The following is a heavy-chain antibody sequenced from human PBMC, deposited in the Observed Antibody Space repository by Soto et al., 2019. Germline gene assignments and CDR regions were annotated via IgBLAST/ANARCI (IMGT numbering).Heavy chain of an antibody. CDR2: IRFDGSNE. Sequence: QEQLVESGGGVVQPGTSLRLSCAVPGGIFHGYGMHWVRQAPGKGLERVAIIRFDGSNEEYADSVKGRFTISRDNSKNTLDLQMNTRGAEDTAVYYCARDGIGGTVFRGYLDNCGRGTVVTVSS. CDR3: ARDGIGGTVFRGYLDN. V-gene: IGHV3-33*01. D-gene: IGHD1-7*01. J-gene: IGHJ4*02. CDR1: GGIFHGYG.